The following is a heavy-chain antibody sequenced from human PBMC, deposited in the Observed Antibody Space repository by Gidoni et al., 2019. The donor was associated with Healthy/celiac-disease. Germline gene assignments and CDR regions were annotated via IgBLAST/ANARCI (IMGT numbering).Heavy chain of an antibody. CDR3: TRLVDYYDSSGSPDY. J-gene: IGHJ4*02. Sequence: EVQRVESGGGLVQHGGSLTLSCAASGFTFSGAAMHGVRQASGKGLEWVCRIRSTANSYATAYAASVKGRFTISRDDSKITAYLQMNSLKTEDTAVYYCTRLVDYYDSSGSPDYWGQGTLVTVSS. D-gene: IGHD3-22*01. CDR2: IRSTANSYAT. CDR1: GFTFSGAA. V-gene: IGHV3-73*01.